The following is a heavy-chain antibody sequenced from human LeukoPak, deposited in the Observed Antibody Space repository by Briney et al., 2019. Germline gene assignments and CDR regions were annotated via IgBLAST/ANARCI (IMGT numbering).Heavy chain of an antibody. J-gene: IGHJ3*02. CDR1: GFTFSNSW. V-gene: IGHV3-52*01. D-gene: IGHD2-2*01. CDR3: VRGVGSSTSCYVRAFDI. CDR2: IKCDGSEK. Sequence: PGGSLRLSCAASGFTFSNSWMHWVCQAPEKGLEWVADIKCDGSEKCYVDSVKGRLTISRDNAKNSLYLQVNSLRAEDMTVYYCVRGVGSSTSCYVRAFDIWGQGTTVTFSS.